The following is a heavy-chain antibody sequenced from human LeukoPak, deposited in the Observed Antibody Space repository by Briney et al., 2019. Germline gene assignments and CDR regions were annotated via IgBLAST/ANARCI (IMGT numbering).Heavy chain of an antibody. D-gene: IGHD1-26*01. J-gene: IGHJ5*02. V-gene: IGHV1-2*02. CDR2: INPNSGGT. CDR3: ARDSERAGVNWFDP. CDR1: GYTFTSYY. Sequence: ASVKVSCKASGYTFTSYYMHWVRQAPGQGLEWMGWINPNSGGTNYAQKFQGRVTMTRDTSISTAYMELSRLRSDDTAVYYCARDSERAGVNWFDPWGQGTLVTVSS.